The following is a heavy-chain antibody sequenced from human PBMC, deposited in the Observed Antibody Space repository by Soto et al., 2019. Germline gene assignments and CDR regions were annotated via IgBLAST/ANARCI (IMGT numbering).Heavy chain of an antibody. Sequence: PGGSLRLSCAASGFTFSNYGMHWVRQAPGKGLEWVAVISSDGSNKYYADSVKGRFTISRDNSKNTLYLQMNSLRADDTAVYYCAKDRARRVAAFDHWGQGTRVTVPS. CDR2: ISSDGSNK. CDR1: GFTFSNYG. D-gene: IGHD2-15*01. CDR3: AKDRARRVAAFDH. V-gene: IGHV3-30*18. J-gene: IGHJ4*02.